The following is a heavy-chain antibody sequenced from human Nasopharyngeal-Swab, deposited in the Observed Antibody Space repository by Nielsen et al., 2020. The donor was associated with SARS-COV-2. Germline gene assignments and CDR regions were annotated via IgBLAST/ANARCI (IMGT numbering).Heavy chain of an antibody. CDR3: ARDGGYYYDSSGNYAEYFQH. J-gene: IGHJ1*01. D-gene: IGHD3-22*01. V-gene: IGHV4-61*02. Sequence: WIRQPPGKGLEWIGRIYTSGSTNYNPSLKSRVTISVDTSKNHFSLKLSSVTAADTAVYYCARDGGYYYDSSGNYAEYFQHWGQGALVTVSS. CDR2: IYTSGST.